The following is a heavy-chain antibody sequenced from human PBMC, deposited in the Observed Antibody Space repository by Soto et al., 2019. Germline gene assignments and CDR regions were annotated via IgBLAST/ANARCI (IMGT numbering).Heavy chain of an antibody. CDR2: ISGSGGSP. V-gene: IGHV3-23*01. Sequence: VQVLESGGGLVQPGGLLRLSCAASRFSFNSYTMAWVRQARGKGQEWVSSISGSGGSPSYADSVQGRFTISRDNSRNTLSLQMNSLRAEDTATYYCAKARCSRNSCYVPDYWGHGSLVTVSS. CDR3: AKARCSRNSCYVPDY. J-gene: IGHJ4*01. CDR1: RFSFNSYT. D-gene: IGHD2-2*01.